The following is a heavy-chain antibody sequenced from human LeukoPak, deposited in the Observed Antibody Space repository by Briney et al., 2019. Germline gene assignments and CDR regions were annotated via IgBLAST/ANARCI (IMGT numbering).Heavy chain of an antibody. D-gene: IGHD6-19*01. CDR2: IYHSGST. CDR1: GGSISSYY. J-gene: IGHJ6*02. V-gene: IGHV4-59*01. Sequence: SETLSLTCTVSGGSISSYYWSWIRQPPGKGLEWIGYIYHSGSTNYNPSLKSRVTISVDTSKNQFSLKLSSVTAADTAVYYCGRDAVAGTLGYYYYYYGMDVWGQGTTVTVSS. CDR3: GRDAVAGTLGYYYYYYGMDV.